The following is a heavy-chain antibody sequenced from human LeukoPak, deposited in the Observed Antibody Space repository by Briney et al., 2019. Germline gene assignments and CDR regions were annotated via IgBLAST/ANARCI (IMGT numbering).Heavy chain of an antibody. Sequence: GGSLRLSCAASGFTFDDYAMHWVRQAPGKGLEWVSGISWNSGSIGYADSVKGRFTISRDNAKNSLYLQMNSLRPGDTALYYCAKSGFGDLSSAYYYQYGMDVWGQGTTVTVSS. V-gene: IGHV3-9*01. CDR3: AKSGFGDLSSAYYYQYGMDV. J-gene: IGHJ6*02. CDR1: GFTFDDYA. CDR2: ISWNSGSI. D-gene: IGHD3-10*01.